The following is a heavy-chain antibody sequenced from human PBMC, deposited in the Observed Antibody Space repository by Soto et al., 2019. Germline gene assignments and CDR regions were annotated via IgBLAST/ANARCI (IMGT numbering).Heavy chain of an antibody. CDR1: GFTFSSYG. CDR2: IWYDGSNK. V-gene: IGHV3-33*01. J-gene: IGHJ6*02. CDR3: ARDPLSSAYYYGMDV. D-gene: IGHD6-6*01. Sequence: PGGSLRLSCAASGFTFSSYGMHWVRQAPGKGLEWVAVIWYDGSNKYYADSVKGRFTISRDNSKNTLYLQMNSLRAEDTAVYYCARDPLSSAYYYGMDVWGQGTTVTVSS.